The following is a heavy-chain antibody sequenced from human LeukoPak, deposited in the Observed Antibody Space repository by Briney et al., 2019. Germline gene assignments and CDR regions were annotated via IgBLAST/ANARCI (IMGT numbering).Heavy chain of an antibody. V-gene: IGHV3-30-3*01. D-gene: IGHD2-21*01. CDR3: ARQQTYGIVRDTAFDI. CDR2: ISYDGSNK. J-gene: IGHJ3*02. CDR1: GFIFSNYP. Sequence: GGSLRLSCAVSGFIFSNYPMHWVRQAPGKGLEWVAAISYDGSNKYYADSVKGRFTISRDSSKNTLYVQINSLRAEDTAVYYCARQQTYGIVRDTAFDIWGQGTKVTISS.